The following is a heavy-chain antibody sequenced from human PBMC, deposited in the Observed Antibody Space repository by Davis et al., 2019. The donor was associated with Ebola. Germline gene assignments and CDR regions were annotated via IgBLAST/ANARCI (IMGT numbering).Heavy chain of an antibody. D-gene: IGHD4/OR15-4a*01. J-gene: IGHJ4*02. CDR3: ANGAEEY. CDR1: GFTFSTYA. Sequence: GESLKISCAASGFTFSTYAMSWVRQAPGKGLEWVSAISGSGGSTYYADSVKGRFTISRDNSKNTLSLQMNSLRVEDTAVYYCANGAEEYWGQGTLVTVSS. CDR2: ISGSGGST. V-gene: IGHV3-23*01.